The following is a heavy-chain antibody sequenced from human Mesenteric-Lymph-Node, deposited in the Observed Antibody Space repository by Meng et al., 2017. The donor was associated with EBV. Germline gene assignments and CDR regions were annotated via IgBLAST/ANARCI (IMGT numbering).Heavy chain of an antibody. CDR3: VRGRRGGEMTTILAF. J-gene: IGHJ1*01. V-gene: IGHV4-34*01. Sequence: QVQLQQWGGGLLRPSETLSLTCGVYSGSFTGYYKSWVRQSPGKGLEWIAEINHTGAITYNPSLKSRVSISVNTPKDQFSLTLRSVTAADTAVYYCVRGRRGGEMTTILAFWGQGTLVTVSS. CDR2: INHTGAI. CDR1: SGSFTGYY. D-gene: IGHD5-24*01.